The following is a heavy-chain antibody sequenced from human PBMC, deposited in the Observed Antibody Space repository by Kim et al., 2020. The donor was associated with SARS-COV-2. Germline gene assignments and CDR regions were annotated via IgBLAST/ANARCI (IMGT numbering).Heavy chain of an antibody. J-gene: IGHJ5*02. Sequence: SETLSLTCVVSGASISSSSCWSWVRQPPGKGLEWIGEVDHSGTTSYNVSLKNRVSILVDKSKNQFSLRLTSVSAADTAVYYCAIGVSSAWTLRAWFDPWG. CDR1: GASISSSSC. V-gene: IGHV4-4*02. D-gene: IGHD3-22*01. CDR3: AIGVSSAWTLRAWFDP. CDR2: VDHSGTT.